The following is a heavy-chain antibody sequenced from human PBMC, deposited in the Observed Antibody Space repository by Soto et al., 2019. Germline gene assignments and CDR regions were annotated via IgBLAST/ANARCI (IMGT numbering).Heavy chain of an antibody. D-gene: IGHD2-2*01. J-gene: IGHJ6*02. CDR2: IYPGDSDT. Sequence: GESLKISCKGSGYSFTSYWIGWVRQMPGKGLEWMGIIYPGDSDTRYSPSFQGQVTISADKSISTAYLQWSSLKASDTAMYYCARLPIVVVPAANTYYYYYYGMDVRGQGTTVTVSS. CDR3: ARLPIVVVPAANTYYYYYYGMDV. CDR1: GYSFTSYW. V-gene: IGHV5-51*01.